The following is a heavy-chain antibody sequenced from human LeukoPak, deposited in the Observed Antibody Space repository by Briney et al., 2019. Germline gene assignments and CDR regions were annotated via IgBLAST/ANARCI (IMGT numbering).Heavy chain of an antibody. CDR1: GYAISIGDY. CDR3: ARDRSYESGGYYSSDYFDY. CDR2: IYHSGST. D-gene: IGHD3-22*01. J-gene: IGHJ4*02. V-gene: IGHV4-38-2*02. Sequence: KPSETLSLTCAVSGYAISIGDYWGWIRQPPGKGLEWIGSIYHSGSTYYNPSLKSRVTISIDTSKNQFSLKLSSVTAADTAVYYCARDRSYESGGYYSSDYFDYWGQGTLVTVSS.